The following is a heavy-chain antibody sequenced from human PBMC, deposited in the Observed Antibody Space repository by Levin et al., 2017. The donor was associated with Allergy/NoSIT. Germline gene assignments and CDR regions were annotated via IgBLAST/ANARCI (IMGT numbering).Heavy chain of an antibody. CDR1: GFSLSTSGVG. J-gene: IGHJ5*02. Sequence: SGPTLVKPTQTLTLTCTFSGFSLSTSGVGVTWIRQPPGKALEWLALIYWDDEKRYSPSLKSRLTITRDTSNNQVVLTMTNMDPVDTATYYCARRTWNYYGRSGYPLFDPWGQGTLVTVSS. V-gene: IGHV2-5*02. D-gene: IGHD3-22*01. CDR3: ARRTWNYYGRSGYPLFDP. CDR2: IYWDDEK.